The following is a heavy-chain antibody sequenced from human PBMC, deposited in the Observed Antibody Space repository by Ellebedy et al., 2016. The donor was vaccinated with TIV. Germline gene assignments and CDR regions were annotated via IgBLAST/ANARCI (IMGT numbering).Heavy chain of an antibody. CDR3: ARGGGYCSSTSCYTHYYYYMDV. CDR2: ISSSSSYI. Sequence: GGSLRLXXAASGFTFSSHAMNWVRKAPGKGLEWVSSISSSSSYIYYADSVKGRFTISRDNAKNSLYLQMNSLRAEDTAVYYCARGGGYCSSTSCYTHYYYYMDVWGKGTTVTVSS. CDR1: GFTFSSHA. D-gene: IGHD2-2*02. V-gene: IGHV3-21*01. J-gene: IGHJ6*03.